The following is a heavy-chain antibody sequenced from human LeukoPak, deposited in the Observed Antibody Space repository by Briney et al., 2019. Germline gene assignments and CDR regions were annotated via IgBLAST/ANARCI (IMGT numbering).Heavy chain of an antibody. CDR2: ISYDGSNK. CDR3: ARTQLELRPHYYYYYGMDV. V-gene: IGHV3-30*04. CDR1: GFTFSSYA. Sequence: PGRSLRLSCAASGFTFSSYAMHWVRQAPGKGLEWVAVISYDGSNKYYADSVKGRFTISRDNSKNTLYLQMNSLRAEDTAVYYCARTQLELRPHYYYYYGMDVWGQGTTVTVSS. J-gene: IGHJ6*02. D-gene: IGHD1-7*01.